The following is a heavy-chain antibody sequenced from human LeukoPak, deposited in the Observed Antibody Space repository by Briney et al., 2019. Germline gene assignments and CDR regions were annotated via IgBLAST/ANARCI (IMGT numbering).Heavy chain of an antibody. CDR3: ARVTGYMIEDYFDS. Sequence: SETLSLTCTVSGASISSGSYYWSWIRQPAGKGLEWIGRIYTSGSTNYNPSLKSRVTILVDMSKNQFSLKLSSVTAADTAVYYCARVTGYMIEDYFDSWGQGTLVTVSS. CDR2: IYTSGST. V-gene: IGHV4-61*02. J-gene: IGHJ4*02. CDR1: GASISSGSYY. D-gene: IGHD3-22*01.